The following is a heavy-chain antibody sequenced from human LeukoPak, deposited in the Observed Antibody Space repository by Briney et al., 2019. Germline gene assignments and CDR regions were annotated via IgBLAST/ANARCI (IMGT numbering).Heavy chain of an antibody. V-gene: IGHV4-61*02. J-gene: IGHJ6*03. CDR1: GGSITSGRYY. D-gene: IGHD2-21*02. Sequence: SETLSLTCSVSGGSITSGRYYWTWIRQPAGKGLEWIGRLYTNDDTNYDPSLESRVSISVDTSKSQFYLQLTSVTAADTAVYFCARGVVTDDYYMDVWGKGITVIVSS. CDR3: ARGVVTDDYYMDV. CDR2: LYTNDDT.